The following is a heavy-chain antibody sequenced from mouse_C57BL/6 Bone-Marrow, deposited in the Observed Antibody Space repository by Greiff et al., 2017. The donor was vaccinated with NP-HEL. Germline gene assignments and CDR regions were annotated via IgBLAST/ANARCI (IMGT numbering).Heavy chain of an antibody. Sequence: VQLQQPGAELVRPGSSVKLSCKASGYTFTSYWMHWVKQRPIQGLEWIGNIDPSDSETHYNQKFKDKATLTVDKSSSTAYMQLSSLTSEDSAVYYCAVTTVVAKGDYYAMDYWGQGTSVTVSS. CDR3: AVTTVVAKGDYYAMDY. D-gene: IGHD1-1*01. V-gene: IGHV1-52*01. CDR1: GYTFTSYW. J-gene: IGHJ4*01. CDR2: IDPSDSET.